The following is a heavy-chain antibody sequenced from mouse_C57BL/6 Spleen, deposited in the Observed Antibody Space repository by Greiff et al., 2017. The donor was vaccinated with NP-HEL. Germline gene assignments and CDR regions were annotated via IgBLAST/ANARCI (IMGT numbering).Heavy chain of an antibody. V-gene: IGHV1-81*01. Sequence: QVQLQQSGAELARPGASVKLSCKASGYTFTSYGISWVKQRTGQGLEWIGEIYPRSGNTYYNEKFKGKATLTADKSSSTAYMELRSLTSEDSAVDFCHYYGSSHWYFDVWGTGTTVTVSS. CDR2: IYPRSGNT. J-gene: IGHJ1*03. CDR1: GYTFTSYG. CDR3: HYYGSSHWYFDV. D-gene: IGHD1-1*01.